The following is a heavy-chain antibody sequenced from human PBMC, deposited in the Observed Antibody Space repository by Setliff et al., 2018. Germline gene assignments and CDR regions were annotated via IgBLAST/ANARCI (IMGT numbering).Heavy chain of an antibody. CDR2: IYYSGST. Sequence: ETLSLTCTVSGGSISSSSYYWGWIRQPPGKGLERIGSIYYSGSTYYNPSLKSRVTISVDTSKNQFSLKLSSVTAADTAVYYCARRETYYNFWSGYYAYWGQGTLVTVSS. J-gene: IGHJ4*02. CDR3: ARRETYYNFWSGYYAY. D-gene: IGHD3-3*01. CDR1: GGSISSSSYY. V-gene: IGHV4-39*07.